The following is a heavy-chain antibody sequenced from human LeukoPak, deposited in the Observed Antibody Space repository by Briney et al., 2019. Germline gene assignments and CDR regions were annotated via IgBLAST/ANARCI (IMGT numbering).Heavy chain of an antibody. CDR2: ISGSGVST. V-gene: IGHV3-23*01. CDR3: AKDMAGDYYDSSGYYYPY. CDR1: GFTFSSFA. J-gene: IGHJ4*02. Sequence: GGSLRLSCAASGFTFSSFAMSWVRQAPGKGLEWFSAISGSGVSTYYADSVKGRFTISRDNSKHTLYLQMNSLRAEDTAVYYCAKDMAGDYYDSSGYYYPYWGQGTLVTVSS. D-gene: IGHD3-22*01.